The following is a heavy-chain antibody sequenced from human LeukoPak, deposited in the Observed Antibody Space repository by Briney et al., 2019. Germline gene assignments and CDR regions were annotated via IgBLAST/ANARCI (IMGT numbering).Heavy chain of an antibody. D-gene: IGHD5-18*01. V-gene: IGHV4-59*08. Sequence: KASETLSLTCTVSGASISSSYWCWIRQPPGKGLEYIGFIYYTGNTNYNPSLKSRVTLSLDTSKNQFSLRLSSVTAADTAVYYCARLGKEVTYRAYYFNYWGQGTLVTVSS. CDR3: ARLGKEVTYRAYYFNY. CDR2: IYYTGNT. J-gene: IGHJ4*02. CDR1: GASISSSY.